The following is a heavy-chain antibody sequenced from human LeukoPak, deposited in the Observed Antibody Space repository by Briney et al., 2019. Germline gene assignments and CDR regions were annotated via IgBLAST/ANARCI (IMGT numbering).Heavy chain of an antibody. D-gene: IGHD1-26*01. V-gene: IGHV4-34*01. CDR3: ARLSVIVGSTLEYYYYYMDV. CDR1: GGTFSGYY. Sequence: SETLSLTCAVYGGTFSGYYWSWIRQPPGKRLEWVGESNDSGGTNYNPSLKSRVTISADKSKNQVSLKLTSVTAADTAVYYCARLSVIVGSTLEYYYYYMDVWGQGTAVTVSS. CDR2: SNDSGGT. J-gene: IGHJ6*03.